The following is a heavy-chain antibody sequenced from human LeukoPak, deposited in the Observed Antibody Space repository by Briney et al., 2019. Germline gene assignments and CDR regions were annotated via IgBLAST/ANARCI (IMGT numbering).Heavy chain of an antibody. CDR3: ARADSYVVVVAATGYFDY. Sequence: GGSLRLSCAASGFTFSSYSMNWVRQAPGKGLEWVSSISSSSSYIYYADSVKGRFAISRDNAKNSLYLQMNSLRAEDTAVYYCARADSYVVVVAATGYFDYWGQGTLVTVSS. V-gene: IGHV3-21*01. D-gene: IGHD2-15*01. CDR1: GFTFSSYS. J-gene: IGHJ4*02. CDR2: ISSSSSYI.